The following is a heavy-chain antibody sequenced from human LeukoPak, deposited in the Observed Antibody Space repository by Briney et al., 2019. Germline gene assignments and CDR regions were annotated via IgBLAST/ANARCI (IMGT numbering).Heavy chain of an antibody. CDR2: INHSGST. V-gene: IGHV4-34*01. J-gene: IGHJ4*03. Sequence: SETLSLTCAVYGGSFSGYYWSWIRQPPGKGLEWIGEINHSGSTNYNPSLKSRVTISVDTSKNQFSLKLSSVTAADTAVYYCARGLLGITMVRGVIDYWGQGTRVTVSS. CDR1: GGSFSGYY. CDR3: ARGLLGITMVRGVIDY. D-gene: IGHD3-10*01.